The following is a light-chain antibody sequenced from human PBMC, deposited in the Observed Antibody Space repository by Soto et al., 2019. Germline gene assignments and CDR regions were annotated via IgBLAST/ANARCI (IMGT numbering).Light chain of an antibody. J-gene: IGKJ2*01. Sequence: DIVLTQSPDSLAVSLGERATINCKSSQSILNNSNNKNSLCWFQQKPGQPPKLLIYWASTRESGVPDRFSGSGSGTDFTLTISSLQAEDVAVYYCQQYYSIPRTFGQGTKLEIK. CDR3: QQYYSIPRT. CDR1: QSILNNSNNKNS. V-gene: IGKV4-1*01. CDR2: WAS.